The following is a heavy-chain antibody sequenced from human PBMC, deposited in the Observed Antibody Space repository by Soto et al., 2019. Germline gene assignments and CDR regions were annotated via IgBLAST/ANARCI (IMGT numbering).Heavy chain of an antibody. D-gene: IGHD6-19*01. CDR1: GFTVSSNY. J-gene: IGHJ1*01. CDR3: ARDRIAVAGNPEYFQH. Sequence: EVQLVESGGGLVQPGGSLRLSCAASGFTVSSNYMRWVRQAPGKGLEWVSVIYSGGSTYYADSVKGRFTISRDNSKNTLDLQMNSLRAEDTAVYYCARDRIAVAGNPEYFQHWGQGTLVTVSS. V-gene: IGHV3-66*01. CDR2: IYSGGST.